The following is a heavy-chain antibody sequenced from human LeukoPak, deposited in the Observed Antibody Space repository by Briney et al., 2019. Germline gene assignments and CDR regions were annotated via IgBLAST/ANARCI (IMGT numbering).Heavy chain of an antibody. D-gene: IGHD3-10*01. Sequence: GGSLRLSCAASGFAFSSYAMHWVRQAPGKGLEWVAVISYDGSNKYYADSVKGRFTISRDNSKNTLYLQMNSLRAEDTAVYYCARDTTYYYGSGTGRDWGQGTLVTVSS. V-gene: IGHV3-30-3*01. CDR2: ISYDGSNK. CDR3: ARDTTYYYGSGTGRD. J-gene: IGHJ4*02. CDR1: GFAFSSYA.